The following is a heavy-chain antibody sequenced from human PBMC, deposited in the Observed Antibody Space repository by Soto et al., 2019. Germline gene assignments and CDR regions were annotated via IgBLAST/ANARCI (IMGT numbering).Heavy chain of an antibody. J-gene: IGHJ6*02. Sequence: GSLRLSCVASGFTFGSYEMNWVRQAPGKGLEWVSYISSSSNSIYYPDSVKGRFTISRDNAKNSLYLQMNSLRAEDTAVYYCARESCSSSSCSTRYGMDVWGQGTTVTVSS. CDR1: GFTFGSYE. D-gene: IGHD2-2*01. V-gene: IGHV3-48*03. CDR3: ARESCSSSSCSTRYGMDV. CDR2: ISSSSNSI.